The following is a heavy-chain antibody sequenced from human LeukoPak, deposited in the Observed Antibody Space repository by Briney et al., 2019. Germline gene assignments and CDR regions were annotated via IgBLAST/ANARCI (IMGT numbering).Heavy chain of an antibody. V-gene: IGHV1-18*04. D-gene: IGHD5-12*01. CDR1: GYTFSNYG. CDR3: ARAWLRRKYYYYMDV. Sequence: WASVKVSCKASGYTFSNYGMSWVRQAPGRGLEWMGWISGFNGHTKYSQKSQGRVTMTTDTSTSTAYMEVRSLRSDDTAVYYCARAWLRRKYYYYMDVWGKGTTVTVSS. CDR2: ISGFNGHT. J-gene: IGHJ6*03.